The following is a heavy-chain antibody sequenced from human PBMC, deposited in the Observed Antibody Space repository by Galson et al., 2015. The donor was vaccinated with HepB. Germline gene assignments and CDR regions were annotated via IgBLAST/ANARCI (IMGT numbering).Heavy chain of an antibody. CDR3: ATAVILCITIFGVVIMGWFDP. D-gene: IGHD3-3*01. CDR1: GYTFTDYY. J-gene: IGHJ5*02. V-gene: IGHV1-69-2*01. Sequence: VKVSCKVSGYTFTDYYMHWVQQAPGKGLEWMGLVDPEDGETIYAEKFQGRVTITADTSTDTAYMELSSLRSEDTAVYYCATAVILCITIFGVVIMGWFDPWGQGTLVTVSS. CDR2: VDPEDGET.